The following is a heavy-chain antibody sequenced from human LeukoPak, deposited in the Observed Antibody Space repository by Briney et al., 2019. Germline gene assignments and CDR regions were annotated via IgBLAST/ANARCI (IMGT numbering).Heavy chain of an antibody. V-gene: IGHV1-18*01. Sequence: ASVKVSCKASGYTFTSYGISWVRQAPGQGLEWMGWISAYNGNTNYAQKLQGRVTMTEDTSTDTAYMELSSLRSEDTAVYYCATESYGSGTAGRFGWFDPWGQGTLVTVSS. CDR1: GYTFTSYG. D-gene: IGHD3-10*01. CDR3: ATESYGSGTAGRFGWFDP. CDR2: ISAYNGNT. J-gene: IGHJ5*02.